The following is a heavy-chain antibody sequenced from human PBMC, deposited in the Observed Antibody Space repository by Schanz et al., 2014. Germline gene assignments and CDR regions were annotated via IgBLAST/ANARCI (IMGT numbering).Heavy chain of an antibody. CDR2: INPSGGST. D-gene: IGHD3-9*01. J-gene: IGHJ4*02. V-gene: IGHV1-46*01. Sequence: QVQLVQSGSEVKKPGSSVKVSCKASGYTFTSFAMNWVRQAPGQGLEWMGIINPSGGSTSYAQKVQDRVTMTTDASTSTAYMELRSLRSDDTAVYYCARGWGYDALTGYVFWGQGTLVTVSS. CDR1: GYTFTSFA. CDR3: ARGWGYDALTGYVF.